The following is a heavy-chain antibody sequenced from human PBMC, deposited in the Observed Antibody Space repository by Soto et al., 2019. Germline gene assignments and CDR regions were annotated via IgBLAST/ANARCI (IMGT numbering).Heavy chain of an antibody. CDR1: GFTFSDYY. J-gene: IGHJ4*02. CDR3: ARERAWVFDS. D-gene: IGHD1-26*01. CDR2: ISISGGTI. V-gene: IGHV3-11*01. Sequence: QVQLVESGGGLVKPGGSLRLSCAASGFTFSDYYMSWIRQAPGKGLEWLSYISISGGTIFYADSVEGRFSISRDNAKNSLYLQVSSLGAEDTAVYFCARERAWVFDSWGQGTLVTVPS.